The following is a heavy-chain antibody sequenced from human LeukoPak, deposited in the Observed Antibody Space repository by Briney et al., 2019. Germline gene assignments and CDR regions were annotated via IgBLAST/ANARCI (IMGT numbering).Heavy chain of an antibody. CDR3: ARSLVLGDNPYYFDY. Sequence: GESLKISCKGSGYSFTSYWIGWVRQMPGKGLEWMGIIYPGDSDTRYSPSFQGQVTISADKSISTAYLQWSSLKASDTAMYYCARSLVLGDNPYYFDYWGQGTLVTVSS. CDR2: IYPGDSDT. D-gene: IGHD1-1*01. J-gene: IGHJ4*02. CDR1: GYSFTSYW. V-gene: IGHV5-51*01.